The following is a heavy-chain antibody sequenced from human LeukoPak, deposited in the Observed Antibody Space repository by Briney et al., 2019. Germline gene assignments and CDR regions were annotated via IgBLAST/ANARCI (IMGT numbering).Heavy chain of an antibody. J-gene: IGHJ4*02. D-gene: IGHD3-10*01. CDR2: TSYDESYK. Sequence: PGRSLRLSCAASGFAFSSYAMHWVRQAPGKGLQWVAVTSYDESYKYYADSVTGRFTISRDNSRNTLYLQMNSLRTEDTAVYYCARVRGEGALPHFDYWGRGTLVTVSS. V-gene: IGHV3-30*04. CDR1: GFAFSSYA. CDR3: ARVRGEGALPHFDY.